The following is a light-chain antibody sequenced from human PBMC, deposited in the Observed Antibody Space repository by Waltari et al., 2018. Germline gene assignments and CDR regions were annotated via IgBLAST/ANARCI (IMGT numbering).Light chain of an antibody. CDR3: QQYNSYPLT. V-gene: IGKV4-1*01. CDR1: QSVLYSSNNKNY. CDR2: WAS. J-gene: IGKJ4*01. Sequence: DIVMTQSPDSLAVSLGERATINCKSSQSVLYSSNNKNYLAWYQQKPGQPPKLLIYWASTRESGVPDRFSGSGSGTDFTLTISSLQPEDFATYYCQQYNSYPLTFGGGTKVEV.